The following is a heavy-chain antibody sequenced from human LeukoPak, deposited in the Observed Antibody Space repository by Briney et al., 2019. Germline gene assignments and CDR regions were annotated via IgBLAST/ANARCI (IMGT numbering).Heavy chain of an antibody. CDR1: GYTFTNYY. Sequence: ASVNVSCKASGYTFTNYYIHWVRQAPGQGLEWMGRINPNSGDTNYAQKFQGRVTMTRDTSITTAYMELSGLRSDDTAVYYCAKSLKGYFDYWGQGTLVTVSS. V-gene: IGHV1-2*06. J-gene: IGHJ4*02. CDR3: AKSLKGYFDY. CDR2: INPNSGDT.